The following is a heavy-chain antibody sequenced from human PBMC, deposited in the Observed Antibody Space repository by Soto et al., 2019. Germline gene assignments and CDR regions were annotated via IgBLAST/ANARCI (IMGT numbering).Heavy chain of an antibody. J-gene: IGHJ3*02. D-gene: IGHD3-22*01. CDR1: VGSISIYY. CDR2: IYTSGST. CDR3: ARVLYYDNAFDI. V-gene: IGHV4-4*07. Sequence: PSETLSLTCTFSVGSISIYYWSWIRQPAGKGLEWIARIYTSGSTNYNPSLKSRVTMSVDTSKNQFSLKLSSVTAADTAVYYCARVLYYDNAFDIWGQGTMVTVSS.